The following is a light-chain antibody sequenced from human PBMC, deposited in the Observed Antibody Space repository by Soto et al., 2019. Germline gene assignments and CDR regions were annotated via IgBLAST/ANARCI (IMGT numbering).Light chain of an antibody. CDR3: QQYEDLPIT. Sequence: DIPMTQSPSSLSASVGDRVTITCQASQDISNYLNWYQQKPGKAPKLLVYDASNLETGVPSRFSGNTSGTDFSLTISSLQPEDIATYYCQQYEDLPITFGQGTRLEIK. J-gene: IGKJ5*01. CDR1: QDISNY. V-gene: IGKV1-33*01. CDR2: DAS.